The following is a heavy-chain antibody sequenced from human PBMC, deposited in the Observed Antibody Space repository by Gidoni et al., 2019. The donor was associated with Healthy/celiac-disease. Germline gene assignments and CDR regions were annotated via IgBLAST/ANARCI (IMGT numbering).Heavy chain of an antibody. CDR3: AKGYGDSNWYFDL. D-gene: IGHD4-17*01. V-gene: IGHV3-23*01. CDR2: ISGSGGST. Sequence: EVQLLESGGGVGQPGGSLRLSCAAAGFPFSSYAMRWVRQAPGQGLEWRSAISGSGGSTYYADSVKGRFTISRDNSKNTLYLQMNSLRAEDTAVYYCAKGYGDSNWYFDLWGRGTLVTVSS. CDR1: GFPFSSYA. J-gene: IGHJ2*01.